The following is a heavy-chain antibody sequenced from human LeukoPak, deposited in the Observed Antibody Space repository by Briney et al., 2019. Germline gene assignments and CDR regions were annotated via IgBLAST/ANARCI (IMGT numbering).Heavy chain of an antibody. CDR1: GYTFTSYD. J-gene: IGHJ5*02. Sequence: ASVKDSCKASGYTFTSYDINWVRQATGQGLEWMGWMNPNSGNTGYAQKFQGRVTMTRNTSISTAYMELSSLRSEDTAVYYCARAELEGYCSGGSCANWFDPWGQGTLVTVSS. CDR3: ARAELEGYCSGGSCANWFDP. CDR2: MNPNSGNT. D-gene: IGHD2-15*01. V-gene: IGHV1-8*01.